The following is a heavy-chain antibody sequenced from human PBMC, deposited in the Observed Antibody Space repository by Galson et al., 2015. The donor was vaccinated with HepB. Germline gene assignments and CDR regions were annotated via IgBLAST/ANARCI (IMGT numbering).Heavy chain of an antibody. CDR2: ISYDGTNK. CDR1: GFAFSNYV. Sequence: SLRLSCAASGFAFSNYVINWVRQAPGKRLEWVAVISYDGTNKYYADSVKGRLTISRDNSKNSLDLQMDSLRAEDTAIYYCARVRRILKDAFDVWGQGTMVTVSS. CDR3: ARVRRILKDAFDV. D-gene: IGHD2/OR15-2a*01. J-gene: IGHJ3*01. V-gene: IGHV3-30*03.